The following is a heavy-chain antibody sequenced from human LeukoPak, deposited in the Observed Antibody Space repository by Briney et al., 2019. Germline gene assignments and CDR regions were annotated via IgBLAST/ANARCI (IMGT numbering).Heavy chain of an antibody. CDR1: GFTFSSYW. CDR2: ISGSGGST. V-gene: IGHV3-23*01. CDR3: AKDEDPGYYFDY. J-gene: IGHJ4*02. Sequence: PGGSLRLSCAASGFTFSSYWMSWVRQAPGKGLEWVSAISGSGGSTYYADSVKGRFTISRDNSKNTLYLQMNSLRAEDSAVYYCAKDEDPGYYFDYWGQGTLVTVSS.